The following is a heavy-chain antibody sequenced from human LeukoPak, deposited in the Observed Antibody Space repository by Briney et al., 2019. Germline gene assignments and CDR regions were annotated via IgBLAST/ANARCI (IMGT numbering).Heavy chain of an antibody. CDR2: IYYSGST. CDR3: ARLQSGSSSRRKGPYDY. D-gene: IGHD6-6*01. CDR1: GGSISSYY. Sequence: SETLSLTCTVSGGSISSYYWSWIRQPPGKGLEWIGYIYYSGSTNYNPSLKSRVTISVDTSKNQFSLKLSSVTAADTAVYYCARLQSGSSSRRKGPYDYWGQGTLVTVSS. V-gene: IGHV4-59*12. J-gene: IGHJ4*02.